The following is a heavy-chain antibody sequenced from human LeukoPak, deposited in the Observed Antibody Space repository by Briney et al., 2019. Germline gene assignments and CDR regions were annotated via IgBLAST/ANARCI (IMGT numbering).Heavy chain of an antibody. Sequence: GGSLRLSCAASGFTLSTHWMHWVGQAQGKGQVWVSRINGDGTTTSYADSVKGRFTISRVNPKSTLYLEIDSRRAEDTAIYYCARRWYTGTYYYFDLWGQGTLVTVSS. CDR3: ARRWYTGTYYYFDL. J-gene: IGHJ4*02. CDR1: GFTLSTHW. D-gene: IGHD1-26*01. V-gene: IGHV3-74*01. CDR2: INGDGTTT.